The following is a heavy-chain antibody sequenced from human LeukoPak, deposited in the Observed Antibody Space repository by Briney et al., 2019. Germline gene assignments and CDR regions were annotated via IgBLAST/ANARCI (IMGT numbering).Heavy chain of an antibody. CDR3: AREGYSDTAMVPRGAYYYGMDV. CDR1: GFTFSSYE. Sequence: TGGSLRLSCAASGFTFSSYEMNWVHQAPGKGLEWVSYISSSGSTIYYADSVKGRFTISRDNAKNSLYLQMNSLRAEDTAVYYCAREGYSDTAMVPRGAYYYGMDVWGKGTTVTVSS. V-gene: IGHV3-48*03. J-gene: IGHJ6*04. CDR2: ISSSGSTI. D-gene: IGHD5-18*01.